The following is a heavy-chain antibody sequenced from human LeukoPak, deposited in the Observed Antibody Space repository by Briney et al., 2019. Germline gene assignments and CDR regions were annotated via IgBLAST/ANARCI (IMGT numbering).Heavy chain of an antibody. V-gene: IGHV3-33*01. J-gene: IGHJ4*02. CDR2: IWYDGSNK. Sequence: PERSLRLSCAASGFTFSSYGMHWVRQAPGKGLEWVAVIWYDGSNKYYADSVKGRFTISRDNSKNTLYLQMNSLRAEDTAVYYCARGLYYFDYWGQGTLVTVSS. CDR3: ARGLYYFDY. CDR1: GFTFSSYG.